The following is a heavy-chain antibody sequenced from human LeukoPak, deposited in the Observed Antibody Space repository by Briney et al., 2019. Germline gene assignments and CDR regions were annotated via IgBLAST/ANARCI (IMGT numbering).Heavy chain of an antibody. Sequence: SETLSLTCTVSGGSISSYYWGWIRQPPGKGLEWIGSFYYSGSTYYNPSLKSRVTISVDTSKNQFSLKLSSVTAADTAVYYCARQYFGYYYMDVWGKGTTVTVSS. V-gene: IGHV4-39*01. CDR1: GGSISSYY. CDR2: FYYSGST. J-gene: IGHJ6*03. D-gene: IGHD3-9*01. CDR3: ARQYFGYYYMDV.